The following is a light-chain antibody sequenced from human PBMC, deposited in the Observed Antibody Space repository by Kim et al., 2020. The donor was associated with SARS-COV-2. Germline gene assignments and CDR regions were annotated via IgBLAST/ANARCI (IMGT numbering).Light chain of an antibody. Sequence: KTVSLSCTRSSGSIACNYVQWYQQRPCSSPTTVIYESNQRPSGVPDRFSGSIDSSSNSASLTISGLQTEDEADYYCQSSDSSDHVVFGGGTQLTVL. CDR1: SGSIACNY. CDR2: ESN. CDR3: QSSDSSDHVV. V-gene: IGLV6-57*01. J-gene: IGLJ2*01.